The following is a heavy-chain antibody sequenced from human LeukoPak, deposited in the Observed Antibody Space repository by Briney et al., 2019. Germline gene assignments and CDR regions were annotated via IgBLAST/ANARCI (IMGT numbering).Heavy chain of an antibody. D-gene: IGHD3-10*01. J-gene: IGHJ4*02. CDR3: AKARITMVRGVITGYFFDY. CDR1: GFTFSNYA. V-gene: IGHV3-23*01. CDR2: ISGSGGST. Sequence: PGGSLRLSCAASGFTFSNYAMSCVRQAPGKGLEWVSAISGSGGSTYYADSVKGRFTITRDNSKNTLYLQMNSLRAEDTAVYYCAKARITMVRGVITGYFFDYWGQGTLVTVCS.